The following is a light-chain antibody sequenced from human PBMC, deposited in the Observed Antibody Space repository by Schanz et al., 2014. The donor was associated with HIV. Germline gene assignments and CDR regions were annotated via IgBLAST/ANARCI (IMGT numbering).Light chain of an antibody. CDR1: QSVSSSY. J-gene: IGKJ1*01. CDR2: GAS. CDR3: QQCDSSSWT. Sequence: EIVLTQSPGTLSLSPGERATLSCRASQSVSSSYLAWYQQKPGQAPTLLIYGASKRATGIPDRFIGSGSGTDFTLTINRLEPEDFAVYFCQQCDSSSWTFGQGPKVEIK. V-gene: IGKV3-20*01.